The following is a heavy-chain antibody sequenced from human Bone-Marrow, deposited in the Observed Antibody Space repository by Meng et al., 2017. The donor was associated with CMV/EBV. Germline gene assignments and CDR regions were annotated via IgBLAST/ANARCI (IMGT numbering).Heavy chain of an antibody. Sequence: GGSLRLSCAASGFTFSSYSMNWVRQAPGTGLEWVSSISSSSSYIYYADSVKGRFTISRDNAKNSLYLQMNSLRAEDTAVYCCARWADAYCSSTSCYKPYWGQGTLVTVSS. CDR2: ISSSSSYI. D-gene: IGHD2-2*02. CDR1: GFTFSSYS. J-gene: IGHJ4*02. V-gene: IGHV3-21*01. CDR3: ARWADAYCSSTSCYKPY.